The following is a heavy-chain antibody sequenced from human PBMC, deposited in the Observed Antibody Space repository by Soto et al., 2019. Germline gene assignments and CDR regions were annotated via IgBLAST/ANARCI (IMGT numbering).Heavy chain of an antibody. CDR3: ATDAGFTMVRGVPLVAGYAFDI. V-gene: IGHV1-24*01. CDR1: GYTLTELS. J-gene: IGHJ3*02. D-gene: IGHD3-10*01. Sequence: ASVKVSCKVSGYTLTELSMHWVRQAPGKGLEWVGGFDPEDGETIYAQKFQGRVTMTEDTSTDTAYMELSSLRSEDTAVYYCATDAGFTMVRGVPLVAGYAFDIWGQGTMVTVSS. CDR2: FDPEDGET.